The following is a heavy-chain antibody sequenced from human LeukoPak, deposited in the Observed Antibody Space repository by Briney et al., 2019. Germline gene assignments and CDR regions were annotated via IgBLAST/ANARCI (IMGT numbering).Heavy chain of an antibody. CDR2: ISGSGGST. J-gene: IGHJ5*02. CDR3: AKDPPYDFWSGSSWNWFDP. Sequence: GGSLRLSCAASGFTFSSYAMSWVRQAPGKGLEWVSAISGSGGSTYYADSVKGRFTISRDNSKNTLYLQMNSLRAEDTAVYYCAKDPPYDFWSGSSWNWFDPWGQGTLVTVSS. CDR1: GFTFSSYA. D-gene: IGHD3-3*01. V-gene: IGHV3-23*01.